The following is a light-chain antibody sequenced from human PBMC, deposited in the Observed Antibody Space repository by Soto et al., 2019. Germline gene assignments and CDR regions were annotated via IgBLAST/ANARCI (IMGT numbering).Light chain of an antibody. Sequence: EIVLTQSPGTLSLSPGERATLSCRASQSVSSSYLAWYQQKPGQAPRLLIYGVSSRATGIPDRFSGSGSGTDFTLTINRLEPEDFVVYYCQQYGSSPPRFSFGPGTKVDIK. CDR2: GVS. V-gene: IGKV3-20*01. CDR1: QSVSSSY. J-gene: IGKJ3*01. CDR3: QQYGSSPPRFS.